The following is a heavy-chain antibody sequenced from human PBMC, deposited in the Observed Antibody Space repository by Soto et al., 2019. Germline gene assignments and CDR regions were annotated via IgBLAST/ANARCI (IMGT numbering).Heavy chain of an antibody. V-gene: IGHV1-18*01. CDR1: GYTFTSYG. Sequence: ASVKVSCKASGYTFTSYGITWVRQAPGQGLEWMGWISAYNGNTNYAQKVQGRVTMTTDTSTSTAYMELRSLISDDTAVYYCARDLSDIVVVPAAHYGMDVWGQGTTVTVSS. CDR2: ISAYNGNT. CDR3: ARDLSDIVVVPAAHYGMDV. J-gene: IGHJ6*02. D-gene: IGHD2-2*01.